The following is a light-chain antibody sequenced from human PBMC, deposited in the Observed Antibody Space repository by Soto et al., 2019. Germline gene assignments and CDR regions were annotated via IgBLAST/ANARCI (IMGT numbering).Light chain of an antibody. CDR2: GES. Sequence: EIVLTQSPGTLSLSPGEGATLSCRASQILSSNYLAWYQQKPGQAPRLLIYGESRRATGITDRFSGSGSGTDFTLAISSLQSEDSAVYHCQQYNHWWTFGQGTKVDIK. V-gene: IGKV3-20*01. CDR3: QQYNHWWT. J-gene: IGKJ1*01. CDR1: QILSSNY.